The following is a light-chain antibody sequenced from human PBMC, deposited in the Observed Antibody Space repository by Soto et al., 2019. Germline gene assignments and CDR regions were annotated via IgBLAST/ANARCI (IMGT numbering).Light chain of an antibody. V-gene: IGKV3-11*01. Sequence: EIVLTQSPATLSLSPGERATLSCSASQSVSSYLAWYQQKPGQAPRLLIYDASNRATDISARFSGSGSGTDFTLTISSLEPEDFAVYYCQQRSKWPPEVTFGQETRLDIK. CDR3: QQRSKWPPEVT. CDR1: QSVSSY. CDR2: DAS. J-gene: IGKJ5*01.